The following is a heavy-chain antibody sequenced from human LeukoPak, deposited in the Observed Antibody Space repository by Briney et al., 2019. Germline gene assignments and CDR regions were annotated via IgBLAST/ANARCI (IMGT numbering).Heavy chain of an antibody. CDR3: VRTPPNWGADF. J-gene: IGHJ4*02. D-gene: IGHD7-27*01. V-gene: IGHV1-8*01. CDR1: GYTFTSYD. CDR2: MSPNSGNT. Sequence: ASVKVSCKASGYTFTSYDINWMRQATGQGLEWMGWMSPNSGNTGYAQKFQGRVTMTRDTSTGTASLELSSLRSEDSAVYYCVRTPPNWGADFWGQGTLVTVSS.